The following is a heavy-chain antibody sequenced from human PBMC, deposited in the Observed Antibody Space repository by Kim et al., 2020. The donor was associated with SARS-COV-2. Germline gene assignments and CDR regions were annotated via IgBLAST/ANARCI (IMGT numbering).Heavy chain of an antibody. Sequence: SETLSLTCTVSGGSISSYYWSWIRQPAGKGLEWIGRIYTSGSTNYNPSLKSRVTMSVDTSKNQFSLKLSSVTAADTAVYYCARDTVLMQYYYYYGMDVWGQGTTVTVSS. CDR2: IYTSGST. V-gene: IGHV4-4*07. CDR3: ARDTVLMQYYYYYGMDV. CDR1: GGSISSYY. D-gene: IGHD2-8*01. J-gene: IGHJ6*02.